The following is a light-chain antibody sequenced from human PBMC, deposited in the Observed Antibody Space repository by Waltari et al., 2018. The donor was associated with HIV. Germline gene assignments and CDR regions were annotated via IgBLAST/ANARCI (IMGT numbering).Light chain of an antibody. CDR2: EVN. Sequence: NFMLTQPHSVSESPGKTVTISCTRSSGSIASNYVQWYQQRPGSSPTTVIYEVNQRPSGGPVLFSGSIDSSSNSSSLTISGLKTEDEADYYCQSYDSSNQNVVFGGGTKLTVL. V-gene: IGLV6-57*01. CDR1: SGSIASNY. CDR3: QSYDSSNQNVV. J-gene: IGLJ2*01.